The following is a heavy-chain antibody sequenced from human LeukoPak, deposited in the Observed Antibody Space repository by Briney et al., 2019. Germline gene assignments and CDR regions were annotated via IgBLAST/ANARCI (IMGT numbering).Heavy chain of an antibody. J-gene: IGHJ6*03. Sequence: GSSVKVSCNASGDIFNSYSVSWVRQAPGQRLEWMGGIIPIFGSTNYAQKFQGRVTITTDQSTRTAYMELNSLSSDDTAVYYCARVGRSRGSLPNSYYYMDVWGKGTTVTVSS. V-gene: IGHV1-69*05. CDR1: GDIFNSYS. D-gene: IGHD1-26*01. CDR2: IIPIFGST. CDR3: ARVGRSRGSLPNSYYYMDV.